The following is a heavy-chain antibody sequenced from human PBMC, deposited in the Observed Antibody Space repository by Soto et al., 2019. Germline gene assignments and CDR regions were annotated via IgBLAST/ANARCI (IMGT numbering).Heavy chain of an antibody. CDR2: IIPIFGTA. CDR1: GGTFSSYA. CDR3: ASDLARGGEVRGIVDT. Sequence: QVQLVQSGAEVKKPGSSVKVSCKASGGTFSSYAISWVRQAPGQGLEWMGGIIPIFGTANYAQKIQGRVTISAVKSTSTGYMDLSRLRSEGTALYYCASDLARGGEVRGIVDTWGQGTLVTVSS. V-gene: IGHV1-69*06. J-gene: IGHJ5*02. D-gene: IGHD3-10*01.